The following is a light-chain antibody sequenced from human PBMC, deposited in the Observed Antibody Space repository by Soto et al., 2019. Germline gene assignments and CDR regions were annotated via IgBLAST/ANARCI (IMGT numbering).Light chain of an antibody. Sequence: QSVLTQSPSVSGAPGQRVTISCTGSSSNIGAGYDVHWYQQVPGTAPKLLIFGNSNRPSGVPDRFSGSKSGTSASLAITGLQTEDEADYYCQSFDSSLSGFWVFGGGTKLTVL. CDR2: GNS. J-gene: IGLJ3*02. CDR3: QSFDSSLSGFWV. V-gene: IGLV1-40*01. CDR1: SSNIGAGYD.